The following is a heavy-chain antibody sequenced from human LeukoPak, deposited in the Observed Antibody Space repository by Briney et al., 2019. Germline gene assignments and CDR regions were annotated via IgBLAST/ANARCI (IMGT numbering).Heavy chain of an antibody. CDR2: ISSSSSYI. CDR1: GFTFSSYS. Sequence: GGSLRLSCVASGFTFSSYSMNWVRQAPGKGLEWVSCISSSSSYIYYADSVKGRFTISRDNAKNSVYLQMNSLRAEDTAVYYCTRAVAAADVSPGYWGQGTLVTVSS. CDR3: TRAVAAADVSPGY. D-gene: IGHD6-13*01. J-gene: IGHJ4*02. V-gene: IGHV3-21*01.